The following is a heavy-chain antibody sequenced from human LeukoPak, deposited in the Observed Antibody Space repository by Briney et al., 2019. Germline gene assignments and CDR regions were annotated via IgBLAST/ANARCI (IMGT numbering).Heavy chain of an antibody. CDR1: GFTFGTYW. CDR2: INSDGSSR. V-gene: IGHV3-74*01. J-gene: IGHJ4*02. Sequence: GGSLRLSCAASGFTFGTYWMHWVRQAPGKGLVWVSRINSDGSSRNYGDAVKGRFTMSRDNAKKTLYLQMSSLRAEDTAVYYCARGPLVTYYFDYWGRGTLVTVSS. CDR3: ARGPLVTYYFDY.